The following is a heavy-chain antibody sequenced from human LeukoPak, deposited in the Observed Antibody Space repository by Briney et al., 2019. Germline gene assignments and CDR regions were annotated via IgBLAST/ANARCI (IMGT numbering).Heavy chain of an antibody. CDR1: GYTFTSYG. CDR2: ISAYNGKT. V-gene: IGHV1-18*01. J-gene: IGHJ3*02. CDR3: ARPIGEHAFDI. Sequence: ASVKVSCKASGYTFTSYGISWVRQAPGQGLEWMGWISAYNGKTIHAQKLQDRVTMTTDTPTSTGYMELRSLISDDTAVYYCARPIGEHAFDIWGQGTMVTVSS. D-gene: IGHD1-26*01.